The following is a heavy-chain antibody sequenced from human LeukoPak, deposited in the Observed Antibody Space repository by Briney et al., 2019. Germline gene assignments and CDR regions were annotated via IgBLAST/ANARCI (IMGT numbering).Heavy chain of an antibody. CDR1: GGSFSGYY. V-gene: IGHV4-34*01. D-gene: IGHD5-12*01. J-gene: IGHJ6*03. Sequence: PSETLSLTCAVYGGSFSGYYWSWIRQPPGKGLEWIGEINHSGSTNYNPSLKSRVTISVDTSKNQFSLKLSSVTAADTAVYYCSYSGYDYYYYYMDVWGKGTTVTVSS. CDR2: INHSGST. CDR3: SYSGYDYYYYYMDV.